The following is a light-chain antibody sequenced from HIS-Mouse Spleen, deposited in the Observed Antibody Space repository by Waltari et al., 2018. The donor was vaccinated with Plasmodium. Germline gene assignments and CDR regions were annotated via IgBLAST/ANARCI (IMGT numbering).Light chain of an antibody. CDR2: DAS. Sequence: PGERATLSCRASQSVSSYLAWYQQKPGHAPRLLIYDASNRATGIPARFSGSGSGTDFTLTISSLEPEDFAVYYCQQRSNWLTFGGGTKVEIK. V-gene: IGKV3-11*01. CDR3: QQRSNWLT. J-gene: IGKJ4*01. CDR1: QSVSSY.